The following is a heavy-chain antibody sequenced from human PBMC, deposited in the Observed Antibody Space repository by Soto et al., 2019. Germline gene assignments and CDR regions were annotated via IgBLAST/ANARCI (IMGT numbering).Heavy chain of an antibody. V-gene: IGHV3-23*03. D-gene: IGHD1-20*01. CDR2: IVGDASSI. Sequence: GGSLRLSCAAYGFTFRTYAMNWVRQAPGKGLEWVAVIVGDASSIDYADSVKGRFTISRDNSKNIMYLQMTSLKVEDTATYFCCFYLRRYIRYKVYFWGQGTQVPVSS. CDR3: CFYLRRYIRYKVYF. J-gene: IGHJ4*02. CDR1: GFTFRTYA.